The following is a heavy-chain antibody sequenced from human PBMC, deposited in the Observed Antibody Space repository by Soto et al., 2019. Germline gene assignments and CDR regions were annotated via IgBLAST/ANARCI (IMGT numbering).Heavy chain of an antibody. CDR3: ARDRSSGWYRYFDY. Sequence: VSGGSISSYYWSWIRQPPGKGLEVIGYIYYSGSTNYNPSLKSRVTISVDTSKNQFSLKLSSVTAADTAVYYCARDRSSGWYRYFDYWGQGTLVTVSS. CDR2: IYYSGST. CDR1: GGSISSYY. D-gene: IGHD6-19*01. J-gene: IGHJ4*02. V-gene: IGHV4-59*01.